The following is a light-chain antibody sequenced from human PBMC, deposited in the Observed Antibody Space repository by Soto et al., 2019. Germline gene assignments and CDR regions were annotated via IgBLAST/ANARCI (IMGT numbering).Light chain of an antibody. CDR2: AAS. V-gene: IGKV1-39*01. Sequence: DIQLTQSPSSLSASVVESVSITFRASQSIRSHLNWYQQKPGKAPKLLIYAASSLQSGVPSRFSGSGSGTDFTLTIRGLQPEDFATYYCQQSSGSRDWAFGQGTKVDIK. CDR1: QSIRSH. J-gene: IGKJ1*01. CDR3: QQSSGSRDWA.